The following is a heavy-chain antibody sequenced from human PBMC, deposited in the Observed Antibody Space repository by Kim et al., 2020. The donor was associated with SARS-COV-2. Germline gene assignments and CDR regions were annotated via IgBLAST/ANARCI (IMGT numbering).Heavy chain of an antibody. J-gene: IGHJ4*02. D-gene: IGHD3-10*01. Sequence: SETLSLTCAVYGGSFSGSYWNWIRQPPGKGLEWIGEINHSGSTNYNPSLRSRVTISVDPSKNQFSLNLSSVTAADTAVYYCARTPAYYYGSGGFDYWGQGTLVTVSS. V-gene: IGHV4-34*01. CDR3: ARTPAYYYGSGGFDY. CDR2: INHSGST. CDR1: GGSFSGSY.